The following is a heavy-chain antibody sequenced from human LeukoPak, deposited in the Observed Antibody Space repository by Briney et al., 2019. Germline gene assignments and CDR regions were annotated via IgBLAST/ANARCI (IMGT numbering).Heavy chain of an antibody. CDR2: IYYSGST. J-gene: IGHJ4*02. Sequence: SETLSLTCAVYGGSFSGYYWGRIRQPPGKGLEWIGSIYYSGSTYYNPSLKSRVTISVDTSKNQFSLKLSSVTAADTAVYYCARLGLSGGYWGQGTLVTVSS. CDR3: ARLGLSGGY. CDR1: GGSFSGYY. V-gene: IGHV4-34*01. D-gene: IGHD3-16*01.